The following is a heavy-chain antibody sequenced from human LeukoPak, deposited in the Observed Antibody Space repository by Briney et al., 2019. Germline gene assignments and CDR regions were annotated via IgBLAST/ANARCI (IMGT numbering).Heavy chain of an antibody. CDR3: ARDNLLGGFDY. V-gene: IGHV1-18*01. CDR2: ISTYNGNT. J-gene: IGHJ4*02. CDR1: GYTFTTYA. D-gene: IGHD3-16*01. Sequence: ASVKVSCKASGYTFTTYAISWVRRAPGQGLEWMGWISTYNGNTNYAQMLQGRVTMTTDTSTSTAYMELRSLRSDDTAVYYCARDNLLGGFDYWGQGTLVTVSS.